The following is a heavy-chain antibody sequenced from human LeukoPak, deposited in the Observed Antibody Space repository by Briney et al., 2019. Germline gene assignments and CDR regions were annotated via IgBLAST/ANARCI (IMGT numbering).Heavy chain of an antibody. J-gene: IGHJ4*02. CDR2: INHSGST. CDR1: GGSFSGYY. V-gene: IGHV4-34*01. Sequence: ASETLSLTCAVYGGSFSGYYWSWIRQPPGKGLEWIGEINHSGSTNHNPSLKSRVTISVDTSKNQFSLKLSSVTAADTAVYYCARETVRTGATFDYWGQGTLVTVSS. D-gene: IGHD1-14*01. CDR3: ARETVRTGATFDY.